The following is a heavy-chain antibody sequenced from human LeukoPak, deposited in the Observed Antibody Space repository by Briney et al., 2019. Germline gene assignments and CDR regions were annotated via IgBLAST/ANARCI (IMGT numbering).Heavy chain of an antibody. CDR2: IYYSGST. Sequence: SETLSLTCTVSGGSISSYYWSWIRQPPGKGLEWIGYIYYSGSTNYNPSLKSRVTISVDTSKNQFSLKLSSVTAADTAVYYCARDRCSSTSCYKVEANWFDPWGQRTLVTVSS. V-gene: IGHV4-59*01. D-gene: IGHD2-2*02. CDR1: GGSISSYY. J-gene: IGHJ5*02. CDR3: ARDRCSSTSCYKVEANWFDP.